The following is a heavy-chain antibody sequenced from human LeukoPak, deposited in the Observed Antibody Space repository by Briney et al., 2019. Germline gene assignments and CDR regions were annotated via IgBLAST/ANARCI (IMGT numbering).Heavy chain of an antibody. Sequence: ASVKVSCKASGYTFTSYGISWVRQAPGQGLEWMGWISAYNGNTNYAQKLQGRVTMTTDTSTSTAYIELRSLRSDDTAVYYCSRVAEATTMVSPDYFDYWGPGTLVTVSS. CDR1: GYTFTSYG. D-gene: IGHD4-17*01. CDR2: ISAYNGNT. J-gene: IGHJ4*01. V-gene: IGHV1-18*01. CDR3: SRVAEATTMVSPDYFDY.